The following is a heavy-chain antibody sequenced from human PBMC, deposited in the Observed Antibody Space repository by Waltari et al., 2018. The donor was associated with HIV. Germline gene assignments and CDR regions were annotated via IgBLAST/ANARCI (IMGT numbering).Heavy chain of an antibody. CDR1: GFTFKAYS. CDR2: ISDDSSFI. J-gene: IGHJ3*01. Sequence: ASGGGRAKPGGTLKLPCPGSGFTFKAYSVSWIRQTPGRGLEWISSISDDSSFIYYADSVKGRFTVSRDNVRNSVFLQINDVRAEDTATYFCGAFLCAEDCRDGFDVWGQGTMVTVS. CDR3: GAFLCAEDCRDGFDV. D-gene: IGHD2-21*02. V-gene: IGHV3-21*06.